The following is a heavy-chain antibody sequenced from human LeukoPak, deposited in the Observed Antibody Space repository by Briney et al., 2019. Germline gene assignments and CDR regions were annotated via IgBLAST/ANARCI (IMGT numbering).Heavy chain of an antibody. V-gene: IGHV1-2*02. CDR2: INPKRGGT. J-gene: IGHJ4*02. CDR1: GYTFTGYY. CDR3: ARDLPPYYFDY. Sequence: ASVKVSCKASGYTFTGYYMHWVRQAPGQGLEWMGWINPKRGGTNYAQKFQGRVTMTRDTSISTAYMELSRLRSDDTAVYYCARDLPPYYFDYWGQGTLVTVSS.